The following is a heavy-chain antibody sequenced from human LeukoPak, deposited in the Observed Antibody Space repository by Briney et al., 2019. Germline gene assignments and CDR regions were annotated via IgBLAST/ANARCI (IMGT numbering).Heavy chain of an antibody. CDR3: ARDPQHSWFDP. J-gene: IGHJ5*02. CDR2: IVGSSST. Sequence: GGSLRLSCAASGFTFSNFAMTWVRQAPGKGLEWVSSIVGSSSTYYADSLKGRFTISRDNAKNSLYLQMNSLRAEDTAVYYCARDPQHSWFDPWGQGTLVTVSS. V-gene: IGHV3-21*01. CDR1: GFTFSNFA.